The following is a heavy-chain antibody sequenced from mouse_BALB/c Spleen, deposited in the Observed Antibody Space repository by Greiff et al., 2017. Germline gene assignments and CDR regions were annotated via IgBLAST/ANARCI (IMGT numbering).Heavy chain of an antibody. Sequence: VQLQQSGAELVRPGSSVKISCKASGYAFSSYWMNWVKQRPGQGLEWIGQIYPGDGDTNYNGKFKGKATLTADKSSSTAYMQLSSLTSEDSAVYFCARSAITTVVPWYFDVWGAGTTVTVSS. CDR2: IYPGDGDT. J-gene: IGHJ1*01. V-gene: IGHV1-80*01. CDR3: ARSAITTVVPWYFDV. CDR1: GYAFSSYW. D-gene: IGHD1-1*01.